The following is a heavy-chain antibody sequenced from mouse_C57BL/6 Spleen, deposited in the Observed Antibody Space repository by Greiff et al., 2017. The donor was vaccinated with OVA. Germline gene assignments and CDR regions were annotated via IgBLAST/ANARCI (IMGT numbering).Heavy chain of an antibody. CDR2: INPYNGGT. V-gene: IGHV1-19*01. D-gene: IGHD1-1*01. Sequence: VQLQQSGPVLVKPGASVKMSCKASGYTFTDYYMNWVKQSHGKSLEWIGVINPYNGGTSYNQKVKGKATLTVDKSSSTAYLELNSRTSEDSAVYYCAREDYYGSSGYAMDYWGQGPSVTAAS. CDR3: AREDYYGSSGYAMDY. CDR1: GYTFTDYY. J-gene: IGHJ4*01.